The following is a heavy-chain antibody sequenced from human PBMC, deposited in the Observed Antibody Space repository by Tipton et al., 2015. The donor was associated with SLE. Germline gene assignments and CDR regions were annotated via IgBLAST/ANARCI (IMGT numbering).Heavy chain of an antibody. CDR2: ISYDGSNK. D-gene: IGHD6-13*01. Sequence: SLRLSCAASGFTFSSYATHWVRQAPGKGLEWVAVISYDGSNKYYADSVKGRFTISRDNSKNTLYLQMNSLRAEDTAVYYCASALSKGIANYWGQGTLVTVSS. CDR3: ASALSKGIANY. J-gene: IGHJ4*02. V-gene: IGHV3-30*04. CDR1: GFTFSSYA.